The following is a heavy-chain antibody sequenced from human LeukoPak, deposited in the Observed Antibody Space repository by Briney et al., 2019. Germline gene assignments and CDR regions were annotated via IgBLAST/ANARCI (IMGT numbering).Heavy chain of an antibody. Sequence: PGGSLRLSCATSGFTFEDHGLSWVRQAPGKGLEWVSGINWNSGSKRYAASVKGRFTISRDNSKDTLYLQMNSLRTEDTAVYYCAKSDVNPYWGQGTLVTVSS. J-gene: IGHJ4*02. CDR1: GFTFEDHG. CDR3: AKSDVNPY. CDR2: INWNSGSK. V-gene: IGHV3-20*04. D-gene: IGHD1-14*01.